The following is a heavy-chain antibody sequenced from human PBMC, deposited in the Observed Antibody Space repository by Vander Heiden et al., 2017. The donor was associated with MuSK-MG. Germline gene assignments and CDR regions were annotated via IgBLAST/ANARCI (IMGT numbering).Heavy chain of an antibody. CDR1: GGTFSSYA. Sequence: HLVQSGAEVKKPGSSVKVSCKASGGTFSSYAISWVRQAPGQGLEWMGGIIPILGIANYAQKFQGRVTITADEATSTAYMEMRRLRSEDTAVYYGARVPKLYYFDYWGQGTLVTVYS. V-gene: IGHV1-69*01. CDR3: ARVPKLYYFDY. CDR2: IIPILGIA. D-gene: IGHD3-10*01. J-gene: IGHJ4*02.